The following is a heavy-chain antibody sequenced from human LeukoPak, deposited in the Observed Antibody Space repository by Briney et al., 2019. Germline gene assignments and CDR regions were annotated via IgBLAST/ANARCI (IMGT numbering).Heavy chain of an antibody. CDR3: ARDASTDTIFGVVYYYYGMDV. CDR2: IIPIFGTA. D-gene: IGHD3-3*01. Sequence: SVKVSCKASGGTFSSYGISWVRQAPGQGLEWMGGIIPIFGTANYAQKFQGRVTITADESTSTAYMELSSLRSEDTAVYYCARDASTDTIFGVVYYYYGMDVWGQGTTVTVSS. J-gene: IGHJ6*02. CDR1: GGTFSSYG. V-gene: IGHV1-69*13.